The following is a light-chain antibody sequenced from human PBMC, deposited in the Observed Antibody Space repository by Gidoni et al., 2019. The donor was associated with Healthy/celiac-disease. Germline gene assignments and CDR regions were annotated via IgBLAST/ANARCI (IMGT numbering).Light chain of an antibody. J-gene: IGKJ4*01. CDR1: KSVSSY. V-gene: IGKV3-11*01. CDR3: QQRSNWPLFT. CDR2: DAA. Sequence: ESVFTQSPATLSLSPGARATLTWSASKSVSSYFSWYQQQPGQAPRLLIYDAANRATCIPARFSSSGSSTNFSLTISSLEPEDFAVYYCQQRSNWPLFTFGGGTKVEIK.